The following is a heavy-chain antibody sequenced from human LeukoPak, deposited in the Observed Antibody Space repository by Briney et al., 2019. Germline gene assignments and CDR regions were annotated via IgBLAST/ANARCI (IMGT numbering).Heavy chain of an antibody. CDR1: GGSISSYY. Sequence: SETLSLTCTVSGGSISSYYWSWIRQPPGKRLEWIGYIYYSGSTNYNPSLKSRVTISVDTSKNQFSLKLSSVTAADTAVYYCAREPAPDYDILTGYSYYYYGMDVWGQGTTVTVSS. CDR2: IYYSGST. J-gene: IGHJ6*02. D-gene: IGHD3-9*01. CDR3: AREPAPDYDILTGYSYYYYGMDV. V-gene: IGHV4-59*01.